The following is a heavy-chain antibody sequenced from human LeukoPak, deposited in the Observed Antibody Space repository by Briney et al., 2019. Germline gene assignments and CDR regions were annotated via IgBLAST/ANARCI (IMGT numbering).Heavy chain of an antibody. CDR3: AKDGNYYDSSGYYSLFGY. D-gene: IGHD3-22*01. J-gene: IGHJ4*02. Sequence: GGSLRLSCAASGFTFSSYSMNWVRQAPGKGLDWVSAISGSGGSTYYADSVKGRFTISRDNSKNTLYLQMNSLRAEDTAVYYCAKDGNYYDSSGYYSLFGYWGQGTLVTVSS. CDR1: GFTFSSYS. V-gene: IGHV3-23*01. CDR2: ISGSGGST.